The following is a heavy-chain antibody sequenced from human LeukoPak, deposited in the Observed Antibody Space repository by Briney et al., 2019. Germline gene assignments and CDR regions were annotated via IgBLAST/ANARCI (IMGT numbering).Heavy chain of an antibody. CDR1: GFTFSSYS. V-gene: IGHV3-21*01. CDR2: ISSSSSYI. Sequence: GGSLRLSCAASGFTFSSYSMNWVRQAPGKGLEWVSSISSSSSYIYYADSVKGRFTISRDNAKNSLYLQMNSLRAEDTAVYYCASETTRGYSYGSPTDGFDLWGQGTMVTVSS. CDR3: ASETTRGYSYGSPTDGFDL. D-gene: IGHD5-18*01. J-gene: IGHJ3*01.